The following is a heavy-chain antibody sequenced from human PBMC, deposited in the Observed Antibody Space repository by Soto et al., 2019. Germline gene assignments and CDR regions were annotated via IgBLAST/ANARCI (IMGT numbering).Heavy chain of an antibody. D-gene: IGHD5-18*01. Sequence: SGPTLVNPTQTLTLTCTFSGFSLSTSGVRVGWIRQPPGKALEWLALIYWNDDKRYSPSLKSRLTITKDTSKNQVVLTMTNMDPVDTATYYCAHREGYSYGNDNSFDTWGQGTLVTVSS. V-gene: IGHV2-5*01. CDR2: IYWNDDK. CDR1: GFSLSTSGVR. CDR3: AHREGYSYGNDNSFDT. J-gene: IGHJ5*02.